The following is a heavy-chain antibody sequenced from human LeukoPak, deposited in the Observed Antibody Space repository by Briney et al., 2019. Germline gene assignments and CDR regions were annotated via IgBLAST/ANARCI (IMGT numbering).Heavy chain of an antibody. Sequence: PGGSLRLSCTASGFTFSTYAMSWVRQAPGKGLEWVSAISGSGGSTYYAESVRGRVSISRDNSKNTLYLQMNSLRVEDTAVYYCAKGPTSGTYESGYWGQGTLVTVSS. CDR3: AKGPTSGTYESGY. J-gene: IGHJ4*02. V-gene: IGHV3-23*01. D-gene: IGHD1-26*01. CDR2: ISGSGGST. CDR1: GFTFSTYA.